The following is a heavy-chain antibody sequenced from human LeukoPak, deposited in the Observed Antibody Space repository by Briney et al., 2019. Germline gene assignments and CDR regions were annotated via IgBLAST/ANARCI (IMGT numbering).Heavy chain of an antibody. V-gene: IGHV5-51*01. CDR3: ARLVRRRDGSGFDNWFDP. Sequence: RGESLKISCKGSGYSFTSYWIGWVRQMPGKGLEWMGIIYPGDSDTRYSPSFQGQVTISADKSISTAYLQWSSLKASDTAMYYCARLVRRRDGSGFDNWFDPWGQGTLVTVSS. D-gene: IGHD3-22*01. CDR2: IYPGDSDT. J-gene: IGHJ5*02. CDR1: GYSFTSYW.